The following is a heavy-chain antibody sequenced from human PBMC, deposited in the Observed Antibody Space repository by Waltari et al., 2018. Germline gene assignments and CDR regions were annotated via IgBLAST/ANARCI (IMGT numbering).Heavy chain of an antibody. CDR3: ARVSRFGELLYSDYYYYMDV. J-gene: IGHJ6*03. V-gene: IGHV4-34*01. Sequence: QVQLQQWGAGLLKPSETLSLTCAVYGGSFSGYYWSWIRQPPGKGREWIGEINDSGSTTYNPSLKSRVTISVDTSKNQFALKLSSLTAADTAVYYCARVSRFGELLYSDYYYYMDVWGKGTTVTVSS. CDR1: GGSFSGYY. D-gene: IGHD3-10*01. CDR2: INDSGST.